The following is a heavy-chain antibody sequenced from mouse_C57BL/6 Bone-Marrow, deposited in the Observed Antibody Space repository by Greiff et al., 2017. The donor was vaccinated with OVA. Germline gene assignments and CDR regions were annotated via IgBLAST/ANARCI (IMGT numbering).Heavy chain of an antibody. Sequence: VQLKQSGAELVRPGASVKLSCTASGFNITDDYMHWVKQRPEQGLEWIGWIDPENGDTEYASKFQGKATITADTSSNTAYLQLSSLTSEDTAVYYCTTLLLLRPYWYFDVWGTGTTVTVSS. D-gene: IGHD1-1*01. CDR1: GFNITDDY. V-gene: IGHV14-4*01. CDR3: TTLLLLRPYWYFDV. J-gene: IGHJ1*03. CDR2: IDPENGDT.